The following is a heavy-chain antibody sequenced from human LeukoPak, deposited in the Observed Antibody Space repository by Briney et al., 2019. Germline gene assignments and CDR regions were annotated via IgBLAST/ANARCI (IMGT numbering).Heavy chain of an antibody. CDR2: IYHTGST. CDR1: GYSISSGYY. J-gene: IGHJ4*02. D-gene: IGHD6-13*01. V-gene: IGHV4-38-2*02. Sequence: PSETLSLTCTVSGYSISSGYYWGWIRQPPGKGLEWIESIYHTGSTYYNPSLKSRVTLSLDTSKNQFSLRLSSVTAADTAVYYCARDTGYSSSRSPDYWGQGTLVTVSS. CDR3: ARDTGYSSSRSPDY.